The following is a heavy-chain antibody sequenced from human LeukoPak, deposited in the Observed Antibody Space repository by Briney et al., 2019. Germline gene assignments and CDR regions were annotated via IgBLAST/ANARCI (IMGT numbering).Heavy chain of an antibody. D-gene: IGHD2-21*01. J-gene: IGHJ3*02. CDR2: IRYDASNK. CDR1: GLTFSNYG. Sequence: GGSLRLSCAASGLTFSNYGMHWVRQAPGKGLDWVAFIRYDASNKYYADSVKGRFTISRDNSENTLYLQMNSLRAEDTALYYCARATYCGGDCYPPGGDAFDIWGQGTMVTVSS. V-gene: IGHV3-30*02. CDR3: ARATYCGGDCYPPGGDAFDI.